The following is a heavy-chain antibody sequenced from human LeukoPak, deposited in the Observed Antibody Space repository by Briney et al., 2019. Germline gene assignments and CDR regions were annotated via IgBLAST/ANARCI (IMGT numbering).Heavy chain of an antibody. CDR2: ISYDGSNK. CDR1: GFTFSSYA. J-gene: IGHJ3*02. Sequence: PGGSLRLSCAASGFTFSSYAMHWVRQAPGKGLEWVAVISYDGSNKYYADSVKGRFTISRDNSKNTLYLQMNSLRAEDTAVYYCARDYCGGDCYRALGDLSAFDIWGQGTMVTVSS. CDR3: ARDYCGGDCYRALGDLSAFDI. D-gene: IGHD2-21*02. V-gene: IGHV3-30*04.